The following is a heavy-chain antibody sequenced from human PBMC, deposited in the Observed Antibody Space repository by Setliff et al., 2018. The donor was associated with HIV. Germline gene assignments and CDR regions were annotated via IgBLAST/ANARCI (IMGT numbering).Heavy chain of an antibody. CDR3: AKEWIQMWFDN. J-gene: IGHJ4*02. D-gene: IGHD5-18*01. CDR1: GFIFSSFG. CDR2: LWYDGSNA. V-gene: IGHV3-30*18. Sequence: LRLSCAASGFIFSSFGMHWVRQAPGKGLEWVAGLWYDGSNAYYADSVQGRFTITRDNINNTLFLQMNSLRDEDTAVYYCAKEWIQMWFDNWGQGTLVTVSS.